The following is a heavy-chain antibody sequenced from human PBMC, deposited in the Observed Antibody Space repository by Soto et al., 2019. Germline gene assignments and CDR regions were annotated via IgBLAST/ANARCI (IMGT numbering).Heavy chain of an antibody. CDR1: GYKFTTYF. J-gene: IGHJ1*01. CDR2: THPSGDT. Sequence: GASVKVSCKASGYKFTTYFIHWVRQAPGQGLEWMGMTHPSGDTGYAQKFRGRVTMTIDTSTTTASMELRNLTSEDTAVYFSVRGYCTTSPCSGDFQFWGQGTLVTVSS. V-gene: IGHV1-46*01. D-gene: IGHD2-15*01. CDR3: VRGYCTTSPCSGDFQF.